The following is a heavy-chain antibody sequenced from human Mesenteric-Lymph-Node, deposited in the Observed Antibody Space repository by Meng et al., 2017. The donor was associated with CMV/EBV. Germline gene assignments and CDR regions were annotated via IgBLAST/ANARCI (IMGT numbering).Heavy chain of an antibody. D-gene: IGHD6-19*01. J-gene: IGHJ4*02. Sequence: ESLKISCAASGFIVSNNYMSWVRQAPGKGLEWIGEINHSGSTNYNPSLKSRVTISVDTSKNQFSLKLSSVTAADTAMYYCAGVPRYSSGWYGRDDYWGQGTLVTVSS. CDR3: AGVPRYSSGWYGRDDY. CDR1: GFIVSNNY. V-gene: IGHV4-34*08. CDR2: INHSGST.